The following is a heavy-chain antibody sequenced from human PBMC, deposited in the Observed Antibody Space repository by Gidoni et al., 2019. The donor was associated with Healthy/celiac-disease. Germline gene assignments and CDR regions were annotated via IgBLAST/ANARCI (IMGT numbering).Heavy chain of an antibody. Sequence: QVHLQESGPGLVKPSQTLSLTCTVSGGSISSGSYYCSWLRHPAGKGLDWIGRIYTSGSTNYNPSRKSRVTISVDTSKNQFSLKLSSVTAADTAVYYCARDAPYYDFWSGYYLNSGGSYGMDVWGQGTTVTVSS. D-gene: IGHD3-3*01. J-gene: IGHJ6*02. CDR3: ARDAPYYDFWSGYYLNSGGSYGMDV. CDR2: IYTSGST. CDR1: GGSISSGSYY. V-gene: IGHV4-61*02.